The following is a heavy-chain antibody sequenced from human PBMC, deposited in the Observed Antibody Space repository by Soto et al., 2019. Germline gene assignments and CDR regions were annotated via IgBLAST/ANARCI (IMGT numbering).Heavy chain of an antibody. Sequence: QLQLQESGPGLVKPSETLSLTCTVSGGSISSSSYYWGWIRQPPGKGLEWIGGIYYSGSTYYNPSLMGRVTISENASKNQFSLKLSPLPAADTAVYHCAGPTRSTGCLGCFGYWGQGTLVPVSS. D-gene: IGHD2-2*01. V-gene: IGHV4-39*01. CDR3: AGPTRSTGCLGCFGY. J-gene: IGHJ4*02. CDR2: IYYSGST. CDR1: GGSISSSSYY.